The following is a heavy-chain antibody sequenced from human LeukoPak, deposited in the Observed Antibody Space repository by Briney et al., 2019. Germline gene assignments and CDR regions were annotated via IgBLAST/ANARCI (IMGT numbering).Heavy chain of an antibody. D-gene: IGHD3-3*01. J-gene: IGHJ4*02. CDR1: GFSLSTSGVG. V-gene: IGHV2-5*01. CDR2: IYWNDDK. CDR3: AHMRIFGSFDY. Sequence: SGPTPVNPTQTLTLACTFSGFSLSTSGVGVGWIRQLPGKALEWLALIYWNDDKRYSPSLKSRLTITKDTSKNQVVLTMTNMDPVDTATYYCAHMRIFGSFDYWGQGTLVTVFS.